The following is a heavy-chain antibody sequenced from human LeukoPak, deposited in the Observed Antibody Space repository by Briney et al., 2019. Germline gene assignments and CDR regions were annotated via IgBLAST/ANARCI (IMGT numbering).Heavy chain of an antibody. CDR2: IIPIFGIA. CDR1: GGTFSSYA. V-gene: IGHV1-69*04. Sequence: SVKVSCKASGGTFSSYAISWVRQAPGQGLEWMGRIIPIFGIANYAQKFQGRVTITADKSTSTAYMELSSLRSEDTAVYYCARVAPGYDPVRDYYYGMDVWGQGTTVTVSS. CDR3: ARVAPGYDPVRDYYYGMDV. D-gene: IGHD3-9*01. J-gene: IGHJ6*02.